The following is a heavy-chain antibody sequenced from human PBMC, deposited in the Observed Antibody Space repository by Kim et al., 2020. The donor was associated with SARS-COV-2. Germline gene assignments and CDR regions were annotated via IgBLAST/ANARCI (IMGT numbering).Heavy chain of an antibody. Sequence: SETLSLTCTVSGGSISSSSYYWGWIRQPPGKGLEWIGSIYYSGSTYYNPSLKSRVTISVDTSKNQFSLKLSSVTAADTAVYYCARNRPRAARFDYWGQGT. CDR2: IYYSGST. CDR3: ARNRPRAARFDY. CDR1: GGSISSSSYY. J-gene: IGHJ4*02. V-gene: IGHV4-39*07. D-gene: IGHD6-6*01.